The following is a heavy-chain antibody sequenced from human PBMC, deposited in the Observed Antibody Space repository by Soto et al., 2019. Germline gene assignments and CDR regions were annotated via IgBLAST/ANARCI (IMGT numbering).Heavy chain of an antibody. D-gene: IGHD6-13*01. Sequence: GGSLRLSCAASGFTFSTYTMNWVRHAPGKGLEWISNIRSTTSDMYYADSVKGRFTISRDNAKNTLYLQMSSLRAEDTAVYYWAKDINPKQQGGGGPGQAFDIWAQGTMVTVSS. CDR1: GFTFSTYT. CDR2: IRSTTSDM. J-gene: IGHJ3*02. CDR3: AKDINPKQQGGGGPGQAFDI. V-gene: IGHV3-48*01.